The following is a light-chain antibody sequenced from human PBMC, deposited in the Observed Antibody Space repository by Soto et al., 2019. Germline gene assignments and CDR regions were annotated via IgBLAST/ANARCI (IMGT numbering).Light chain of an antibody. CDR2: GAS. Sequence: EILLTQSPGTLSLSPGQRATLSCRASESISRDYLAWYHQKPGQAPRLIIYGASNRATGIPARFSGSGSGTEFNLTINSLQSEDFAVYYCQKYNNWPRTFGQGTKVDI. CDR1: ESISRDY. V-gene: IGKV3-15*01. CDR3: QKYNNWPRT. J-gene: IGKJ1*01.